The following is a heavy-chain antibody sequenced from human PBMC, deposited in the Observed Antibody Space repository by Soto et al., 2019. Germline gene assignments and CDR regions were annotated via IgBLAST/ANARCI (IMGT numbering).Heavy chain of an antibody. Sequence: GASVKVSCKASGYTFTSYAMHWVHQAPGQRLEWMGWINAGNGNTKYSQKFQGRVTITRDTSASTAYMELSSLRSEDTAVYYCASSDSSGYFQVPLIWGQGXMVTVSS. CDR3: ASSDSSGYFQVPLI. CDR1: GYTFTSYA. V-gene: IGHV1-3*01. J-gene: IGHJ3*02. CDR2: INAGNGNT. D-gene: IGHD3-22*01.